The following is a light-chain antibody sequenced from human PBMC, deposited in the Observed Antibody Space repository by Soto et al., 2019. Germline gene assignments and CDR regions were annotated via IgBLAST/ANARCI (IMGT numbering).Light chain of an antibody. Sequence: ALTQPRSVSGSPGQSVTISCTGTSSDVGGYNYVSWYQQHPGKAPKLMIYDVSKRPSGVPDRFSGSKSGNTASLTISGLQAEDEADYYCCSYAGSYTPFGGGTKLTVL. CDR2: DVS. V-gene: IGLV2-11*01. CDR3: CSYAGSYTP. CDR1: SSDVGGYNY. J-gene: IGLJ2*01.